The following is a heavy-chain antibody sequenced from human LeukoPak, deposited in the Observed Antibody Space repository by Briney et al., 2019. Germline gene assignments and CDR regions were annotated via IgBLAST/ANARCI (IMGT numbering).Heavy chain of an antibody. CDR1: GFTFSSYG. D-gene: IGHD3-10*02. CDR3: AELGITMIGGV. V-gene: IGHV3-23*01. CDR2: ISGTGDTT. Sequence: GGTLRLSCAASGFTFSSYGMNWVRQAPGKGLEWVSAISGTGDTTYYADSVKGRFTIFKDNFKNTLYLQMNSLRAEDTAVYYCAELGITMIGGVWGKGTTVTISS. J-gene: IGHJ6*04.